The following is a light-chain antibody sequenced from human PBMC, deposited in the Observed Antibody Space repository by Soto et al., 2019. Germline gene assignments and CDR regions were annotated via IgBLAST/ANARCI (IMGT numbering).Light chain of an antibody. CDR3: QQYDKWPRT. J-gene: IGKJ1*01. CDR2: GAS. Sequence: WPATLPLSTGERATLSCRASQSVSSYLAWYQQKPGQAPSLLIYGASTRATGIPARFSGSGSGTEFTLTISSLQSEDFALYYCQQYDKWPRTFGQGTKVDI. V-gene: IGKV3-15*01. CDR1: QSVSSY.